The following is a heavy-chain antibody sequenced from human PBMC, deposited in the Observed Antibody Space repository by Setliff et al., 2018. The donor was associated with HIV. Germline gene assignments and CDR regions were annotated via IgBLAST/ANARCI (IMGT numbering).Heavy chain of an antibody. J-gene: IGHJ4*02. D-gene: IGHD6-6*01. V-gene: IGHV3-23*01. CDR1: GFTFSSYA. CDR2: ISGSGGST. CDR3: ARYEYSSSPAFDY. Sequence: LSLPCAASGFTFSSYAMRWARQAPGRGLEWVSTISGSGGSTYYADSVKGRFTISRDNSKNTLYLQMNSRRAEDTPVYYCARYEYSSSPAFDYWGQGTLVTVS.